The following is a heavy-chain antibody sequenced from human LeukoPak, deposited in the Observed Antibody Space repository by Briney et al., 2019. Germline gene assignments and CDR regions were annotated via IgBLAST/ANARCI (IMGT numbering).Heavy chain of an antibody. V-gene: IGHV4-59*08. D-gene: IGHD4-17*01. Sequence: SEPSSLTCVAAGGSISSNYWSWIRQPPGKGLEWIGYIYYRGSTTYNPSLKSRVTISGDTSKNQFSLKLSSFTAADTAVYYCARFGNDYGDYVGDYWGQGTLV. CDR2: IYYRGST. CDR3: ARFGNDYGDYVGDY. CDR1: GGSISSNY. J-gene: IGHJ4*02.